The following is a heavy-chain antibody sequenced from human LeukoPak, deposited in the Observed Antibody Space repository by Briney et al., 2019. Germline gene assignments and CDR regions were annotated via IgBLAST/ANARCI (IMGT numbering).Heavy chain of an antibody. CDR2: INPHGGST. J-gene: IGHJ4*02. CDR3: AGGGQLGRFDY. CDR1: GYTFSTYY. V-gene: IGHV1-46*01. Sequence: ASVKVSCKTSGYTFSTYYVHWVRLAPGQGLDWMGIINPHGGSTSYPQKFQGRVTMTSDTSTGTVYMDLNSLTSEDTAVYYCAGGGQLGRFDYWGQGTLVTVSS. D-gene: IGHD3-16*01.